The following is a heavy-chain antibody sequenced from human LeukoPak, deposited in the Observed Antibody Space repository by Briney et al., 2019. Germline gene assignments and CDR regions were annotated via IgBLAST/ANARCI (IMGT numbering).Heavy chain of an antibody. CDR3: ARPGPNWYFDL. CDR1: GVSISSYY. V-gene: IGHV4-4*09. Sequence: SETLSLTCTVSGVSISSYYWSWLRQSPGKGLEWIGYIHRSGSTNYNPSLKSRVTISVDTSKNQFSLKMSSVTVADTAVYYCARPGPNWYFDLWGRGTLVTVSA. J-gene: IGHJ2*01. CDR2: IHRSGST.